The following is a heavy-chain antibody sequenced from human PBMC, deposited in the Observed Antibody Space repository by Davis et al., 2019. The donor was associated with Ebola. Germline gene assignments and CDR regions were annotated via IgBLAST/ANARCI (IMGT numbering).Heavy chain of an antibody. D-gene: IGHD2-8*01. V-gene: IGHV3-21*01. Sequence: GESLKISCAASGFTFSSYSMNWVRQAPGKGLEWVSSISSSSSYIYYADSVKGRFTISRDNAKNSLYLQMNSLRAEDTAVYYCARLAGSNGPTRFDPWGQGTLVTVSS. CDR3: ARLAGSNGPTRFDP. CDR2: ISSSSSYI. J-gene: IGHJ5*02. CDR1: GFTFSSYS.